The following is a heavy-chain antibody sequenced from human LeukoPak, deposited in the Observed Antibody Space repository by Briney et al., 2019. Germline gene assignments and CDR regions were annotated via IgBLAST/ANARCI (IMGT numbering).Heavy chain of an antibody. V-gene: IGHV4-39*07. CDR2: IYYSGST. J-gene: IGHJ5*02. CDR1: GGSIGSSSYY. D-gene: IGHD3-3*01. Sequence: SETLSLTCTVSGGSIGSSSYYWGWIRQPPGKGLEWIGSIYYSGSTYYNPSLKSRVTISVDTSKDQFSLKLSSVTAADTAVYYCARVGDFWMSWFDPWGQGTLVTVSS. CDR3: ARVGDFWMSWFDP.